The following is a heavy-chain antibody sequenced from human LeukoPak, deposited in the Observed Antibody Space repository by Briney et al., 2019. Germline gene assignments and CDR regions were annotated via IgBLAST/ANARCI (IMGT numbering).Heavy chain of an antibody. CDR3: ARVTYYFDY. J-gene: IGHJ4*02. CDR2: IKQDGSEK. Sequence: PGGSLSLSCAASGFTISSYWMIWVRQAPGQGREWVANIKQDGSEKYYVDSVKGRFTISRDNAKNALYLQMNSLRAEDTAVYYCARVTYYFDYWGQGTLVTVSS. V-gene: IGHV3-7*03. CDR1: GFTISSYW.